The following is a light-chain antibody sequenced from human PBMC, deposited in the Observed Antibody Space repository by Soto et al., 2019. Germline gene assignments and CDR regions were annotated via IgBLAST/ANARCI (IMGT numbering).Light chain of an antibody. CDR2: AAS. CDR3: QQYGGSQFT. V-gene: IGKV3-20*01. CDR1: QSVSVNS. J-gene: IGKJ3*01. Sequence: EIVLTHSPGTLSLSPGERATLSCRASQSVSVNSLAWYQQKGGQAPRLLIYAASTRATGVPDRFSGTGSGRGLALTISRLETDDSAVYYCQQYGGSQFTLGPGAKVDI.